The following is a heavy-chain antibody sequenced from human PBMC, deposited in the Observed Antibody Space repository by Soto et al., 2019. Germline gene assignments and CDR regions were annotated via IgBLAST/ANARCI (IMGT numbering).Heavy chain of an antibody. CDR3: ARAKSSSWYSPPYYYYGMDV. V-gene: IGHV3-33*01. Sequence: GGSLRLSCAASGFTFSSYGMHWVRQAPGKGLEWVAVIWYDGSNKYYADSVKGRFTISRDNSKNTLYLQMNSLRAEDTAVYYCARAKSSSWYSPPYYYYGMDVWGQGTTVTVSS. J-gene: IGHJ6*02. CDR2: IWYDGSNK. D-gene: IGHD6-13*01. CDR1: GFTFSSYG.